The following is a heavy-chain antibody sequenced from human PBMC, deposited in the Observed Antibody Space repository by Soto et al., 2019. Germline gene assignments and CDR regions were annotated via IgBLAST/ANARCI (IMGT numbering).Heavy chain of an antibody. CDR1: GYTFTGYY. D-gene: IGHD2-21*02. CDR2: INPNSGGT. Sequence: ASVKVSCKASGYTFTGYYMHWVRQAPGLGLEWMGWINPNSGGTNYAQKFQGWVTMTRDTSISTAYMELSRLRSDDTAVYYCARAYCGGDCYQNTYYFDYWGQGTLVTVSS. J-gene: IGHJ4*02. CDR3: ARAYCGGDCYQNTYYFDY. V-gene: IGHV1-2*04.